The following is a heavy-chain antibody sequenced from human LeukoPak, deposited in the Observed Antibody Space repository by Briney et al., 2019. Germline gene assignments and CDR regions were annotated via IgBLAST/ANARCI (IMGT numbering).Heavy chain of an antibody. V-gene: IGHV1-69*04. CDR1: GGTFSSYA. J-gene: IGHJ4*02. D-gene: IGHD3-10*01. CDR2: IIPILGIA. CDR3: ARSYGSGYVDY. Sequence: ASVKVSCKASGGTFSSYAISWVRQAPGQGLEWMGRIIPILGIANYAQKFQGRVTITADKSTSTAYMELSSLRSEDTAVYYCARSYGSGYVDYWGQGTLVTVPS.